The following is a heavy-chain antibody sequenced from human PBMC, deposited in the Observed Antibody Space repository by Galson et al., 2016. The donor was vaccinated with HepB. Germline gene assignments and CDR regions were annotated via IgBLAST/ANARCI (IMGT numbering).Heavy chain of an antibody. J-gene: IGHJ4*02. V-gene: IGHV3-7*01. Sequence: SLRLSCADSTFTFSNYWMTWVRQAPGKGLEWVANIKPDGSEKYYVDSVKGRFTISRDNAKNSLYLRMNSLRAEATAVYYCARRSCTAGRCYSASYLCFDSWGQGTLVTVSS. D-gene: IGHD2-15*01. CDR1: TFTFSNYW. CDR2: IKPDGSEK. CDR3: ARRSCTAGRCYSASYLCFDS.